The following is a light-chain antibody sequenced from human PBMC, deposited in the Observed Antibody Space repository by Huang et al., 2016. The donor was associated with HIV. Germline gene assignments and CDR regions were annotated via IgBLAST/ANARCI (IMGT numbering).Light chain of an antibody. CDR3: QHRSNWPPWT. V-gene: IGKV3-11*01. J-gene: IGKJ1*01. Sequence: EIVLTQSPATLPLSPGERATLSCRASQSVSSYLAWYQQKPGQAPRLLIYDASNRATGIPARFSGSGSGTDFTLTISSLEPEDFAVYYCQHRSNWPPWTFGQGTEVEVK. CDR2: DAS. CDR1: QSVSSY.